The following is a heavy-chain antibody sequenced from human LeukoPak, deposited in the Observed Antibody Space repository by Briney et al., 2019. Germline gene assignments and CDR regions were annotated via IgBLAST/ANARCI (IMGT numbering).Heavy chain of an antibody. D-gene: IGHD3-10*01. CDR2: INPNSGGT. V-gene: IGHV1-2*02. CDR3: ARDSAPSGFPVWFDP. CDR1: GYTFTGYY. J-gene: IGHJ5*02. Sequence: ASVTVSCKASGYTFTGYYMHWVRQAPGQGLEWMGWINPNSGGTNYAQKFQGRVTMTRDTSISTAYMELSRLRSDDTAVYYCARDSAPSGFPVWFDPWGQETLVTVSS.